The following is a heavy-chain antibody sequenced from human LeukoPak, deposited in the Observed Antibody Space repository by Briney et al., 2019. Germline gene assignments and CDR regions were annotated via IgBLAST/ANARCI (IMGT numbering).Heavy chain of an antibody. Sequence: SETLSLTCTVSGGSISSYYWCWIRQPAGKGLEWIGRIYTSGSTNYNPSLKSRVTMSVDTSKNQFSLKLSSVTAADTAVYYCARDYCSGGSCYRAPGPFDYWGQGTLVTVSS. CDR3: ARDYCSGGSCYRAPGPFDY. CDR1: GGSISSYY. V-gene: IGHV4-4*07. D-gene: IGHD2-15*01. CDR2: IYTSGST. J-gene: IGHJ4*02.